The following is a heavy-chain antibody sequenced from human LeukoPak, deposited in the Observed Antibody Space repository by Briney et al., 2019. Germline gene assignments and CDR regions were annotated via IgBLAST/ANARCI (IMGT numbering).Heavy chain of an antibody. V-gene: IGHV3-48*01. J-gene: IGHJ6*02. CDR3: AVPPLSGSGSSRPLAGVDV. CDR2: ITTRSAI. CDR1: GFTFSSYS. D-gene: IGHD3-10*01. Sequence: GGSLRLSCAASGFTFSSYSMNWVRQAPGKGLEWVSYITTRSAIYYADSVKGRFTISRDNAKDSLYLQMNSLRAEDTAVYYCAVPPLSGSGSSRPLAGVDVWGQGTTVTVSS.